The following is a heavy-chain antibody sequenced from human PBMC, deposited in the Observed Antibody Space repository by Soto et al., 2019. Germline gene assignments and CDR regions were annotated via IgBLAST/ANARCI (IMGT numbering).Heavy chain of an antibody. J-gene: IGHJ2*01. CDR3: AAPDFGDYWYCDL. CDR1: GFTFSSSI. CDR2: IVVGSGHT. D-gene: IGHD4-17*01. Sequence: QMQLVQSGPEVKKPGTLVKVSCKASGFTFSSSIVQWVRQARGQRLEWIGWIVVGSGHTNYEQKFQERVTITRDMSASTDYMELSSLRSEDTAVYYSAAPDFGDYWYCDLWGRGTLVTVSS. V-gene: IGHV1-58*01.